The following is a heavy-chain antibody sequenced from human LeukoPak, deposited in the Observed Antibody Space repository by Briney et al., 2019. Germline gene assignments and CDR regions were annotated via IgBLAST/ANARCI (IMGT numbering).Heavy chain of an antibody. CDR2: ISGSGGST. J-gene: IGHJ4*02. CDR3: AKVGDYYDSSGYYNY. Sequence: GGSLRLSCAASGFTFSSYAMSWVRQAPGKGLEWVSAISGSGGSTYYADSVKGRFTISRDNSKNTLYLQMNSLRAEDTAVYYCAKVGDYYDSSGYYNYWGQGTLVTVSS. D-gene: IGHD3-22*01. CDR1: GFTFSSYA. V-gene: IGHV3-23*01.